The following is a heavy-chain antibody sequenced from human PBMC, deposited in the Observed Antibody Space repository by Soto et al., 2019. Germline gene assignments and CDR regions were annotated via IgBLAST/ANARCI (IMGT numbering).Heavy chain of an antibody. CDR2: IYHSGST. CDR1: GGSISSSNW. CDR3: AKVPSWMYGMDV. D-gene: IGHD5-12*01. V-gene: IGHV4-4*02. J-gene: IGHJ6*02. Sequence: QVQLQESGPGLVKPSGTLSLTCAVSGGSISSSNWWSWVRQPPGKGLEWIGEIYHSGSTNYNPSLRSRVTIAVDKSQNQFSLKLSSVTAADTAVYYCAKVPSWMYGMDVWGQGTTVTVSS.